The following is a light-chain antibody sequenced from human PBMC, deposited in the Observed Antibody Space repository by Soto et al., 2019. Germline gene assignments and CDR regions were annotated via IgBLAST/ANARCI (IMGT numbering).Light chain of an antibody. J-gene: IGLJ1*01. V-gene: IGLV2-14*01. CDR2: DVR. Sequence: QSALTQPASVSGSPVQSITISCTGTSSDVGGYNYVSWYQQHPGKAPKLMIHDVRNRPSGVSNRFSGSKSVNTASLTISGLQAEDEADYYCSSYTTISTYVFGAGTKVTVL. CDR3: SSYTTISTYV. CDR1: SSDVGGYNY.